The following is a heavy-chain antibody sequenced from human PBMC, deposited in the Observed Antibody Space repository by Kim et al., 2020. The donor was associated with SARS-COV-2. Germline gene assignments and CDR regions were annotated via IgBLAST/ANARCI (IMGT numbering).Heavy chain of an antibody. CDR3: VKEIRGVGYSGYDPYGMDV. CDR2: ISSNGGST. CDR1: GFTFSSYA. J-gene: IGHJ6*02. D-gene: IGHD5-12*01. V-gene: IGHV3-64D*06. Sequence: GGSLRLSCSASGFTFSSYAMHWVRQAPGKGLEYVSAISSNGGSTYYADSVKGRFTISRDNSKNTLYLQMSSLRAEDTAVCYCVKEIRGVGYSGYDPYGMDVWGQGTTVTVSS.